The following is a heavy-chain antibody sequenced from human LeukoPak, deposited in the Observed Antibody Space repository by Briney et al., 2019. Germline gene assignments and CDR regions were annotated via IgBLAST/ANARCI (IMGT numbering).Heavy chain of an antibody. CDR3: AADYTDYSLDY. Sequence: ASVKVSCKASGYTFTNCDINWVRQATGQGLEWMGWMNPNSGITGYAQKFQGRVTMTRNTSISTAYMELSSLRYEDTAVYYCAADYTDYSLDYWGQGTLVTVSS. D-gene: IGHD4-11*01. V-gene: IGHV1-8*01. CDR1: GYTFTNCD. J-gene: IGHJ4*02. CDR2: MNPNSGIT.